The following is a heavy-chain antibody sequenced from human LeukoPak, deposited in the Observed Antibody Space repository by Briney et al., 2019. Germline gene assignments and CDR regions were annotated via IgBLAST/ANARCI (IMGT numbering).Heavy chain of an antibody. V-gene: IGHV1-69*13. D-gene: IGHD2-2*01. CDR1: GGTFSSYA. Sequence: ASVKISCKASGGTFSSYAISWVRQAPGQGLEWMGGIIPIFGTANYAQKFQGRVTITADESTSTAYMELSSLRSEDTAVYYCARAPIVVVPAQFDYWGQGTLVTVSS. J-gene: IGHJ4*02. CDR2: IIPIFGTA. CDR3: ARAPIVVVPAQFDY.